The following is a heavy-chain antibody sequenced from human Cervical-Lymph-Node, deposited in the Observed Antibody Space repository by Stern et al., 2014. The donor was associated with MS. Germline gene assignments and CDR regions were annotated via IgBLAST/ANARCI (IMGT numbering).Heavy chain of an antibody. CDR1: GYTFTNYG. J-gene: IGHJ3*01. CDR2: ISTYNGNT. CDR3: ARDFDGFDF. Sequence: VQLVQSGAEVKKPGASVKVSCKASGYTFTNYGITWVRQSPGQGLDWMGWISTYNGNTNYAQNLQDRVTMTTDTSTRTAYMELRSLRSDDTAVYFCARDFDGFDFWGQGTKVTVSS. V-gene: IGHV1-18*01.